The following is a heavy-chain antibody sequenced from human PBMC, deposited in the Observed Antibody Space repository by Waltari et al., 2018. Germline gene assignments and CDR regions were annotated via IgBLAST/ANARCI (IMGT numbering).Heavy chain of an antibody. Sequence: QVQLQQWGAGLLKPSETLSLTCAVYGWSFSGYYWSWIRQPPGKGLEWIGEINHSGSTNYNPSLKSRVTISVDTSKNQFSLKLSSVTAADTAVYYCARAGYSSSYNWFDPWGQGTLVTVSS. J-gene: IGHJ5*02. D-gene: IGHD6-6*01. CDR2: INHSGST. CDR3: ARAGYSSSYNWFDP. CDR1: GWSFSGYY. V-gene: IGHV4-34*01.